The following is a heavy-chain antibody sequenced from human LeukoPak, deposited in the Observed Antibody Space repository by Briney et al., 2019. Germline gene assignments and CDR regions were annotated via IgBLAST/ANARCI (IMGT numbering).Heavy chain of an antibody. CDR3: ASFHYNYVWGTYREGGNY. V-gene: IGHV1-18*04. Sequence: ASVKVSCKASGYTFTGYYMHWVRQAPGQGLEWMGWISPYNGNTNYAQKFQGRVTMTTDTSTSTAYMELRSLRSDDTAVYYCASFHYNYVWGTYREGGNYWGQGTLVTVSS. D-gene: IGHD3-16*02. CDR1: GYTFTGYY. CDR2: ISPYNGNT. J-gene: IGHJ4*02.